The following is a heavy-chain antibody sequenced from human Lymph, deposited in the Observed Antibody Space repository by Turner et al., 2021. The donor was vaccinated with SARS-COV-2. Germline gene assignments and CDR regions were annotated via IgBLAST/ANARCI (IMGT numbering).Heavy chain of an antibody. CDR2: ISYDGSNK. V-gene: IGHV3-30*04. J-gene: IGHJ6*02. CDR1: GFTFSTYA. Sequence: QVQLVESGGGVVQPGRSLRLPCAAPGFTFSTYALYWVRQAPGKGLEWVAVISYDGSNKYYADSVKGRFTISRDNSKNTLYLQMNSLRAEDTAVYYCARYASGGYFYYGMDVWGQGTTVTVSS. CDR3: ARYASGGYFYYGMDV. D-gene: IGHD3-10*01.